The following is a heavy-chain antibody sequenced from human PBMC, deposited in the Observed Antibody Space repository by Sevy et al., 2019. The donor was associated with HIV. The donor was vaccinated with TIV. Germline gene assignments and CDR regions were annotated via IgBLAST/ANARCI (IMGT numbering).Heavy chain of an antibody. Sequence: GGSLRLSCSASGFTFSSYAMHWVRQAPGKGLEYVSTISSNGGSTYYADSVKGRFTISRDNSKNTLYLQMGSLRAEDTAVYYCVKVYRGSYYDYWGQGTLVTVSS. CDR2: ISSNGGST. CDR3: VKVYRGSYYDY. D-gene: IGHD1-26*01. CDR1: GFTFSSYA. J-gene: IGHJ4*02. V-gene: IGHV3-64D*06.